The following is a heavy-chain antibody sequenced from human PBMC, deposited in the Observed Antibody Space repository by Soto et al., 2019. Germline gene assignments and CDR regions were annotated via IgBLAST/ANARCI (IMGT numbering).Heavy chain of an antibody. CDR3: ARRRIAAAGEFDY. CDR2: IYYSGST. Sequence: SETLSLTCTVSGGSVSSVSYYWRWIRQPPGKGLEWIGYIYYSGSTNYNPSLKSRVTISVDTSKNQFSLKLSSVTAADTAVYYCARRRIAAAGEFDYWGQGTLVTVSS. D-gene: IGHD6-13*01. J-gene: IGHJ4*02. V-gene: IGHV4-61*01. CDR1: GGSVSSVSYY.